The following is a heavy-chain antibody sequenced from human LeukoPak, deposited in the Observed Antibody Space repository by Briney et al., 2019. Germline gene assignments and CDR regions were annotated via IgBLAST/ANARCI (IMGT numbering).Heavy chain of an antibody. CDR2: INLNSGGA. CDR3: ARDVGEYVDYPFDY. CDR1: GYTFTAYY. J-gene: IGHJ4*02. D-gene: IGHD2/OR15-2a*01. Sequence: ASGNVSCKASGYTFTAYYMHWVRQAPGQGLEWMGWINLNSGGAVFATKFQGRLTMTRDTSINTAYMELSTLKSDDTAIYYCARDVGEYVDYPFDYWGQGTLVTVSS. V-gene: IGHV1-2*02.